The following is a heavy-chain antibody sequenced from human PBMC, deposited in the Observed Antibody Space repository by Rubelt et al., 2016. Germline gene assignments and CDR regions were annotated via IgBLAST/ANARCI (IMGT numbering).Heavy chain of an antibody. Sequence: QVQLVQSGAEVKKPGSSVKVSCKASGGTFSSYAISWVRQAPGQGLEWMGRIIPILGIANYAQKFQGRVTITAGKSTRTAYMELSSLRSGDTAVYYCARGYCRGGSCYYFDYWGQGTLVTVSS. J-gene: IGHJ4*02. CDR1: GGTFSSYA. CDR2: IIPILGIA. CDR3: ARGYCRGGSCYYFDY. V-gene: IGHV1-69*04. D-gene: IGHD2-15*01.